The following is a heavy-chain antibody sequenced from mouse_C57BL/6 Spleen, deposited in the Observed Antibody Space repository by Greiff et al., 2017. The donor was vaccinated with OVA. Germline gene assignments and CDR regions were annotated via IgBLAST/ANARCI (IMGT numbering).Heavy chain of an antibody. J-gene: IGHJ1*03. D-gene: IGHD2-1*01. Sequence: QVQLQQPGAELVMPGASVKLSCKASGYTFTSYWMHWVKQRPGQGLEWIGEIDPSDSYTNYNQKFKGKSTLTVDKSSSTAYMQLSSLTSEDSAVYDCARKDYGNYVYWYFDVWGTGTTVTVSS. V-gene: IGHV1-69*01. CDR1: GYTFTSYW. CDR2: IDPSDSYT. CDR3: ARKDYGNYVYWYFDV.